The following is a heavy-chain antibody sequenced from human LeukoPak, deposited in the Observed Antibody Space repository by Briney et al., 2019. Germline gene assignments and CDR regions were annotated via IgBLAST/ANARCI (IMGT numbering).Heavy chain of an antibody. D-gene: IGHD7-27*01. Sequence: PGGSLRLSCAASGLTFSNYVMTGVRQAPGKGMDWVSGISVSGGPTYYADAVKGRFTISRDNSKDTLYLQMNSLRVDDTAIYYCAVLKSGYWGQGTLVTVSS. J-gene: IGHJ4*02. CDR1: GLTFSNYV. CDR3: AVLKSGY. V-gene: IGHV3-23*01. CDR2: ISVSGGPT.